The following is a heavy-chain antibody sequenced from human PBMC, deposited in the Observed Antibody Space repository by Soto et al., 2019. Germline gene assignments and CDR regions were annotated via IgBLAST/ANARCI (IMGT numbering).Heavy chain of an antibody. CDR3: AKKESTAGQKNYAFDI. Sequence: GGSLRLSCAASGFTFSSYAMSWVRQAPGKGLEWVSAITGSGYTTYFADSVKGRFTISRDNSKNTLYLQMNSLRAEDTAVYYCAKKESTAGQKNYAFDIWGQGTMVTVSS. D-gene: IGHD6-13*01. CDR1: GFTFSSYA. J-gene: IGHJ3*02. V-gene: IGHV3-23*01. CDR2: ITGSGYTT.